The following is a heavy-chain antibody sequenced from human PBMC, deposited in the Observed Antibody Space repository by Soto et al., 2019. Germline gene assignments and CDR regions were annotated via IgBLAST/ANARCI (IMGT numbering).Heavy chain of an antibody. D-gene: IGHD6-19*01. Sequence: GGSLRLSCAASGFTFSSYGIHWVRQAPGKGLEWVAIVSYDGSNNYYADSVKGRFTVSRDNSKNTLYLQINSLRGEDTAVYYCAKDRQYSRGWDNINTYYYYGMDVWGQGTTVTVSS. V-gene: IGHV3-30*18. CDR1: GFTFSSYG. CDR2: VSYDGSNN. J-gene: IGHJ6*02. CDR3: AKDRQYSRGWDNINTYYYYGMDV.